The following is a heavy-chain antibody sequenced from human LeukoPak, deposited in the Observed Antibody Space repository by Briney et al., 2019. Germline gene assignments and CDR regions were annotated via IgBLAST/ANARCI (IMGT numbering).Heavy chain of an antibody. D-gene: IGHD3-9*01. CDR2: INHSGST. CDR3: ARGQVLRYFDWLLWNYPFDY. CDR1: GGSFSGYY. V-gene: IGHV4-34*01. Sequence: SETLSLTCAVYGGSFSGYYWSWIRQPPGKGLEWIGEINHSGSTNYNPSLKSRVTISVDTSKNQFSLRLSSVTAADTAVYYCARGQVLRYFDWLLWNYPFDYWGQGTLVTVSS. J-gene: IGHJ4*02.